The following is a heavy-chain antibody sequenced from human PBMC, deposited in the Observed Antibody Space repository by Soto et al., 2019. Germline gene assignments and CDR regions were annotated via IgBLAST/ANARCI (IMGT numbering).Heavy chain of an antibody. D-gene: IGHD3-3*01. Sequence: PGGSLRLSCAVSGFTFSPYSMNWVRQAPGKGLEWISYISSGGDTIYYADSVRGRFTVSRDNTKNSLYLQMDSLRDEDTAVYYCARDRSTTYGVVTPIDYWGQGTLVTVSS. V-gene: IGHV3-48*02. CDR2: ISSGGDTI. CDR3: ARDRSTTYGVVTPIDY. CDR1: GFTFSPYS. J-gene: IGHJ4*02.